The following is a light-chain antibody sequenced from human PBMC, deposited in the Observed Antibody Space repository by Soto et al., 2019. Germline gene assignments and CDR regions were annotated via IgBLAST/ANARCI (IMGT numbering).Light chain of an antibody. J-gene: IGKJ1*01. CDR2: RAS. V-gene: IGKV3-15*01. CDR3: QQYQNLWT. CDR1: QTIYSN. Sequence: IQMTQSPATLSVSPGERATLYCSASQTIYSNVAWYQQRPGQAPRLLIYRASARATGIPARFSGSGSGTEFTLTIGSLQSEDSAVYYCQQYQNLWTFGQGTKVDIK.